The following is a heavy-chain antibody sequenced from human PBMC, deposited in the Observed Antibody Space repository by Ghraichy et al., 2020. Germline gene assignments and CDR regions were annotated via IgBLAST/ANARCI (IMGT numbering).Heavy chain of an antibody. V-gene: IGHV4-34*01. D-gene: IGHD4-23*01. CDR2: INHSGNT. J-gene: IGHJ4*02. Sequence: SRTLSLTCGVYGGSFSGYYQNWIRQPPGKGLEWIGEINHSGNTNYNPSLKSRVTISVDTSKNQFSLKLSSVTTADTAVYYCALDYGGNSDWGQGTLVTVSS. CDR1: GGSFSGYY. CDR3: ALDYGGNSD.